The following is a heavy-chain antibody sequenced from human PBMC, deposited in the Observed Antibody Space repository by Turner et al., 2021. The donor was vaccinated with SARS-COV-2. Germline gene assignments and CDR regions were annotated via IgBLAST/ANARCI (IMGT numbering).Heavy chain of an antibody. Sequence: QVQLVQSGAEVKKPGASVKVSCKASGYTFTSYDNSWVRQAPGQGLEWMGWISAYNGNTNDAQKLQGRVTMTTDTSTSTAYMELRSLRSDDTAVYYCARDRIAAAGTGWFDPWGQGTLVTVSS. J-gene: IGHJ5*02. D-gene: IGHD6-13*01. V-gene: IGHV1-18*01. CDR3: ARDRIAAAGTGWFDP. CDR2: ISAYNGNT. CDR1: GYTFTSYD.